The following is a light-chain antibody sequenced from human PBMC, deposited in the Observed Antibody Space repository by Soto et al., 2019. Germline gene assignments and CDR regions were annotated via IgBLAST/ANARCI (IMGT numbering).Light chain of an antibody. CDR2: DVR. Sequence: QSVLTQPRSVSGSPGQSVIISCTGTTGDVGNYNYVSWYQQYPGKAPKLMIFDVRQRPSGVPDRFSGSKSGTTASLTISGLQAEDEADYYCCSYAGCNTFVFGPGTKVTVL. J-gene: IGLJ1*01. CDR3: CSYAGCNTFV. CDR1: TGDVGNYNY. V-gene: IGLV2-11*01.